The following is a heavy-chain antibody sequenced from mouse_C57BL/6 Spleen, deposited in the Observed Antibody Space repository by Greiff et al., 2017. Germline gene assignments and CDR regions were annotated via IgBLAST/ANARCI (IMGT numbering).Heavy chain of an antibody. J-gene: IGHJ2*01. CDR1: GYTFTDYN. CDR3: ARGLRRGRYYVDY. Sequence: EVQRVESGPELVKPGASVKIPCKASGYTFTDYNMDWVKQSHGKSLEWIGDINPNNGGTIYNQKFKGKATLTVDKSSSTAYMELRSLTSEDTAVYYCARGLRRGRYYVDYWGQGTTLTVSS. D-gene: IGHD3-1*01. CDR2: INPNNGGT. V-gene: IGHV1-18*01.